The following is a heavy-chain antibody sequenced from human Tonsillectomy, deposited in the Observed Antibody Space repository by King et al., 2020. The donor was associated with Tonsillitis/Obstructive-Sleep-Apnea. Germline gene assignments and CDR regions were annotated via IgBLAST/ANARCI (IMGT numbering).Heavy chain of an antibody. Sequence: QLQESGPGLVKPSETLSLTCTVSGDSISSSVYYWGWIRQPPGKGLEWIGSINYSGSTYYNPSLKSRVTKSVDTSKNQFSLKLRSVTAADTAVYYWARHVPYGDVXXNYMDVWXXGTTVXV. J-gene: IGHJ6*03. CDR1: GDSISSSVYY. V-gene: IGHV4-39*01. D-gene: IGHD4-17*01. CDR2: INYSGST. CDR3: ARHVPYGDVXXNYMDV.